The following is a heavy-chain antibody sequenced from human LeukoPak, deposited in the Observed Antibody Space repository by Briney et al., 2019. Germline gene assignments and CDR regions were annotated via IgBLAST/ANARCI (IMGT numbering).Heavy chain of an antibody. CDR1: GFTFSGSA. V-gene: IGHV3-73*01. CDR3: TVHVGGIVPEYDY. Sequence: QTGGSLRLSCAASGFTFSGSAMHWVRQASGKGLEWVGRIRSKANSYATAYAASVKGRFTIARDDSKNTAYLQMNSLKTEDTAVYYCTVHVGGIVPEYDYWGQGTLVTVSS. CDR2: IRSKANSYAT. D-gene: IGHD1-26*01. J-gene: IGHJ4*02.